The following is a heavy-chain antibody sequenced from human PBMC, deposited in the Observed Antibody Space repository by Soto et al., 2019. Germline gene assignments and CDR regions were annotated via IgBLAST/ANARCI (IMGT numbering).Heavy chain of an antibody. CDR1: GFTVSSNY. CDR2: IYSGGST. CDR3: ARDQRGYSSSSVYSYGMDV. J-gene: IGHJ6*02. Sequence: AGGSLRLSCAASGFTVSSNYMSWVRQAPGKGLEWVSVIYSGGSTYYADSVKGRFTISRDNSKNTLYLQMNSLRAEDTAVYYCARDQRGYSSSSVYSYGMDVWAQGTTVTVSS. V-gene: IGHV3-53*01. D-gene: IGHD6-6*01.